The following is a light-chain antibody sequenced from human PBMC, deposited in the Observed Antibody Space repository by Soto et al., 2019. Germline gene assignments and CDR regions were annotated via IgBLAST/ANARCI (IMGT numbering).Light chain of an antibody. V-gene: IGLV3-1*01. CDR3: RGGDRSPVV. CDR1: KLGDKY. CDR2: QDS. J-gene: IGLJ2*01. Sequence: SYELTQPPSVSVSPGQTASITCSGDKLGDKYACWYQQKPGQSPVLVIYQDSKRPSGIPERFSGSNSGNTATLTISGTQAMDEADYAGRGGDRSPVVFGGGTKPTAL.